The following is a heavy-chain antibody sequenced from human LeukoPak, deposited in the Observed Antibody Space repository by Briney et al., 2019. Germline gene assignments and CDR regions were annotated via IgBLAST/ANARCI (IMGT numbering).Heavy chain of an antibody. Sequence: LETLSLTCTVSGGSISSYYWSWFRQPPGKGLEWIGYIYYSGSTSYNPSLKSRVTISVDTSKSQFSLKLSSVTAADTAVYYCARHDPNGWYALGYWGQGTLVTVSS. V-gene: IGHV4-59*08. CDR3: ARHDPNGWYALGY. CDR2: IYYSGST. J-gene: IGHJ4*02. CDR1: GGSISSYY. D-gene: IGHD6-19*01.